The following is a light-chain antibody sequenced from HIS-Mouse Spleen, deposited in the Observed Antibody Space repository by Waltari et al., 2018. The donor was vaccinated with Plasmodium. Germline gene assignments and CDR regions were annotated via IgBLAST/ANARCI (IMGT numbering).Light chain of an antibody. CDR1: QSVLYSSNNKNY. CDR3: QQYYSTPYT. CDR2: WAS. V-gene: IGKV4-1*01. J-gene: IGKJ2*01. Sequence: DIVMTQSPDSLAVSLGERATINCKSNQSVLYSSNNKNYLAWYQQKPGQPPKLRIYWASTGESGVPDRFSGSGSGTDFTLTISSLQAEDVAVYYCQQYYSTPYTFGQGTKLEIK.